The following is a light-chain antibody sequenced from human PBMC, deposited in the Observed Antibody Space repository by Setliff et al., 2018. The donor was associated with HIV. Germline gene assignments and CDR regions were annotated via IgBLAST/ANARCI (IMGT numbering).Light chain of an antibody. CDR2: DND. CDR1: TSNIGSNF. Sequence: QSVLTQPPSVSAAPGQKVTISCSGSTSNIGSNFVAWYQQFPGTAPKLLIYDNDKRPSGIPDRFSGSKSGTSATLGIAGLQTGDEAHYFCGTWDSSLTVGVAFGGGTKVTVL. J-gene: IGLJ2*01. CDR3: GTWDSSLTVGVA. V-gene: IGLV1-51*01.